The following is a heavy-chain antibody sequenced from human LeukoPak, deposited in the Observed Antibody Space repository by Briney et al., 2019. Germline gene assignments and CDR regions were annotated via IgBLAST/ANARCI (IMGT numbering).Heavy chain of an antibody. V-gene: IGHV3-33*01. Sequence: PGGSLRLSCAASGFSFSTHGFHWVRQAPGKGLEWVAVIWYDGSQKKYADSVKGRFTISRDDSKSMVYLQMNSLRADVTAVYHCARDLGSWDYKTCYFDAWGQGTLVTVSS. CDR1: GFSFSTHG. J-gene: IGHJ5*02. CDR2: IWYDGSQK. D-gene: IGHD1-26*01. CDR3: ARDLGSWDYKTCYFDA.